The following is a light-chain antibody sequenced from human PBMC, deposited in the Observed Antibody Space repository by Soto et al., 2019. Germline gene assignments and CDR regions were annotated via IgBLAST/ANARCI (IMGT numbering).Light chain of an antibody. CDR2: GAS. V-gene: IGKV3-20*01. CDR1: QSVSSSY. CDR3: QQYDSSPPWP. J-gene: IGKJ4*01. Sequence: EIGVSQSPGTLSLSPGVRATLSCRAIQSVSSSYLAWYQQKPGQAPSLLIHGASSRATGIPDRFSGSGSGTDFTLTISRLEPEDFAVYYCQQYDSSPPWPVGRGGKVAIK.